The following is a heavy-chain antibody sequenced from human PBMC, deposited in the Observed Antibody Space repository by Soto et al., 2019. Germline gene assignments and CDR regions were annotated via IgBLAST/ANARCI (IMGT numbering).Heavy chain of an antibody. J-gene: IGHJ4*02. CDR2: IFWNDDK. V-gene: IGHV2-5*01. CDR3: AHRPHNSGWPYFDY. D-gene: IGHD6-19*01. Sequence: VSGPTLVNPTQTLTLTCTFSGFSLSTSGVGVGWIRQPPGKALEWLSLIFWNDDKRFSPSLKSRFTITKDTFKNQVVLTMTNMDPVDTATYYCAHRPHNSGWPYFDYWGQGTLVTVSS. CDR1: GFSLSTSGVG.